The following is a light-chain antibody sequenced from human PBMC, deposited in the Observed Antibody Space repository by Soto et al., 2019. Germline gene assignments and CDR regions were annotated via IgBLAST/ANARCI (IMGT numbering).Light chain of an antibody. J-gene: IGKJ1*01. CDR1: QSISSW. CDR2: DVS. CDR3: QQYNSYSPWT. V-gene: IGKV1-5*01. Sequence: DIQMTQSPFTLSASVGDRVTITCRASQSISSWLAWYQQKPGKAPKLLIYDVSKLRRGVPSRFSGGGSGTEFILTISSLQPEDFATYFCQQYNSYSPWTFGQGTKVDNK.